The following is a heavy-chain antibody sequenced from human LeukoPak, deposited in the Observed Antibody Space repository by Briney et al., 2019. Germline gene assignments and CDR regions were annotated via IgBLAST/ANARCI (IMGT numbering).Heavy chain of an antibody. D-gene: IGHD3-16*01. CDR1: GFTFSSYT. Sequence: GGSLRLSCAVSGFTFSSYTMHWVRQAPGKGLEWVALISYDANKQFQSDSVKGRFTISRDNSKNTLYLQMNSLRVEDTAVYYCARAPRRGTYYFDYWGQGTLVTVSS. CDR3: ARAPRRGTYYFDY. J-gene: IGHJ4*02. V-gene: IGHV3-30-3*01. CDR2: ISYDANKQ.